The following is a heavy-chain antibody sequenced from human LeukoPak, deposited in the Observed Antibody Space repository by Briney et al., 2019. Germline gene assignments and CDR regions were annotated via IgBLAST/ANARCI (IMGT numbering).Heavy chain of an antibody. CDR1: GGSISSYY. D-gene: IGHD4-17*01. CDR2: IYYSGST. CDR3: ATTTVTTGWFDP. J-gene: IGHJ5*02. V-gene: IGHV4-59*08. Sequence: PSETLSLTCTVSGGSISSYYWSWIRQPPGKGLEWIGYIYYSGSTNYNPSLKSRVTILVDTSKNQFSLKLSSVTAADTAVYYCATTTVTTGWFDPWGQGTLVTVSS.